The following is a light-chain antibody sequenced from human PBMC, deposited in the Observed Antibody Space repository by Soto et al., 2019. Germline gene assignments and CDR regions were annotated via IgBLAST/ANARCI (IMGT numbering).Light chain of an antibody. CDR2: GAS. V-gene: IGKV3-20*01. CDR3: QQYGSSPMT. CDR1: QNVANY. J-gene: IGKJ5*01. Sequence: EIVLTQSPATLSLSPGERATLSCRASQNVANYLDWYQQKPGQAPRLLIYGASSRATGIPDRFSGSGSGTDFTLTISRLEPEDFAVYYCQQYGSSPMTFGQGTRLEN.